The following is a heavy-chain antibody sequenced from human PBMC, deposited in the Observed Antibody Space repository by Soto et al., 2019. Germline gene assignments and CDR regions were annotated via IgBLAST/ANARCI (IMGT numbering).Heavy chain of an antibody. CDR3: ARVYDSYGWGGFEY. CDR1: GFSFNTYG. D-gene: IGHD5-18*01. CDR2: ISTYNT. J-gene: IGHJ4*02. Sequence: QVHLVQSGAEVKKPGASVKVSCKASGFSFNTYGITWVRPAPGQGPEWMGWISTYNTKFAQKFEGRVTMATDTVTTDTSTTIAYMELVGLGPDDTAVYYCARVYDSYGWGGFEYWGQGTLVTVSS. V-gene: IGHV1-18*04.